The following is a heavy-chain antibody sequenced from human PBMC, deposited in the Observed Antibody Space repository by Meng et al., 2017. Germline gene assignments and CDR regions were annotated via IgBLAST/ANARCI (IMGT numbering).Heavy chain of an antibody. J-gene: IGHJ4*02. Sequence: QVQLQESGPGRVRPSETLSLTCSGYGGPVSCGSYYWSWIRQPPGKGLEWIGYIYYSGSTNYNPSLKSRVTISVDTSKNQFSLKLSSVTAADTAVYYCARAIAVAGITIDYWGQGTLVTVSS. CDR2: IYYSGST. CDR1: GGPVSCGSYY. CDR3: ARAIAVAGITIDY. V-gene: IGHV4-61*01. D-gene: IGHD6-19*01.